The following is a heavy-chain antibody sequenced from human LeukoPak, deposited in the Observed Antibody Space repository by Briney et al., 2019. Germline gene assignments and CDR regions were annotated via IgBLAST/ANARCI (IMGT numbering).Heavy chain of an antibody. Sequence: PGGSLRLSCAASGFTFDDYAMHWVRQAPGKGLGWVSGISWNSGSIGYADSVKGRFTISRDNAKNSLYLQMNSLRAEDTALYYCAKEALRGSYGYVHFDYWGQGTLVTVSS. CDR3: AKEALRGSYGYVHFDY. CDR2: ISWNSGSI. D-gene: IGHD5-18*01. V-gene: IGHV3-9*01. J-gene: IGHJ4*02. CDR1: GFTFDDYA.